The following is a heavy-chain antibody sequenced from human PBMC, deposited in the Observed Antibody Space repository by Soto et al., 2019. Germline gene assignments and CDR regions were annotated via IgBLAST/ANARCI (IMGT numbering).Heavy chain of an antibody. CDR2: VSGSGGST. CDR3: ARRGPGTYFDY. J-gene: IGHJ4*02. Sequence: EVQLLESGGGLVQPGGSLRLSCAASGFTFSSYAMRWVRQAPGKGLEWVSAVSGSGGSTYYADSVKGRFTISRDNSNNTLYLQMNSRRAEDTAVYYCARRGPGTYFDYWGQGTLVTVSS. CDR1: GFTFSSYA. D-gene: IGHD6-13*01. V-gene: IGHV3-23*01.